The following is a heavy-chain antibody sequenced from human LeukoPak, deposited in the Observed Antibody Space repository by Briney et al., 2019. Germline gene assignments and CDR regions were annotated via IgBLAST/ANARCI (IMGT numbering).Heavy chain of an antibody. D-gene: IGHD6-19*01. Sequence: GGSLRLSCAASGFTFSSYEMNWVRQAPGKGLEWVSSISSSSSYIYYADSVKGRFTISRDNVKNSLYLQMNSLRAEDTAVYYCARVRSSGSPGRYYFDYWGQGTLVTVSS. CDR1: GFTFSSYE. V-gene: IGHV3-21*01. CDR2: ISSSSSYI. CDR3: ARVRSSGSPGRYYFDY. J-gene: IGHJ4*02.